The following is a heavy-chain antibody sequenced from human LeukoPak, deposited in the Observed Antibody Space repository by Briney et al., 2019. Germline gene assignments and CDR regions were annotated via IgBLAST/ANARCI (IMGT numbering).Heavy chain of an antibody. CDR3: ASAPGGFWSGYSDNWFDR. CDR2: INPSGGST. Sequence: ASVKVSCKASGYTFTSYYMHWVRQAPGQGLEWMGIINPSGGSTSYARKFQGRVTMTRDTSTSTVYMELSSLRSEDTAVYYCASAPGGFWSGYSDNWFDRWGQGTLVTVSS. V-gene: IGHV1-46*01. CDR1: GYTFTSYY. J-gene: IGHJ5*02. D-gene: IGHD3-3*01.